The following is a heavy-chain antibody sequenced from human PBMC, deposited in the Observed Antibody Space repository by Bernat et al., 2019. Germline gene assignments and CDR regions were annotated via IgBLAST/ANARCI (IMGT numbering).Heavy chain of an antibody. CDR2: ISSSGSSI. J-gene: IGHJ4*02. Sequence: EVQLVESGGGLVQPGGSLRLSCAASGFTFSTYEMIWVRQAPGKGLGWVSYISSSGSSIYYADSVKGRFTISRDNAKNSLYLQMNSLRAEDTAVYYCATLYGDFLPYWGQGTLVTVSS. CDR3: ATLYGDFLPY. V-gene: IGHV3-48*03. CDR1: GFTFSTYE. D-gene: IGHD4-17*01.